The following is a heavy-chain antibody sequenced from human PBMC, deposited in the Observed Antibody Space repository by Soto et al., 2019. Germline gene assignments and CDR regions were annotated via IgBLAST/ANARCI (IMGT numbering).Heavy chain of an antibody. CDR2: ISGSGGST. J-gene: IGHJ5*02. CDR3: AKVIVVATNWFDP. CDR1: GFTFISYA. Sequence: LKHPCAAAGFTFISYAISWVRQAPGKGLEWVSAISGSGGSTYYADSVKGRFTISRDNSKNTLYLQMNSLRAEDTAVYYCAKVIVVATNWFDPWGQGTLVTVSS. V-gene: IGHV3-23*01. D-gene: IGHD3-22*01.